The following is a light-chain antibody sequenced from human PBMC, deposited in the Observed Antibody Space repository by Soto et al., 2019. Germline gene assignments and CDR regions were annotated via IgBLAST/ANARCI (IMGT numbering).Light chain of an antibody. J-gene: IGKJ5*01. CDR2: GAS. V-gene: IGKV1-39*01. CDR1: QTINTS. CDR3: QQTYSPPSIT. Sequence: DIPMTQSPSSLSASVGDRVTITCRASQTINTSLNWYQQQPGKAPKLLLYGASSLQCGVPSRFSGSGSGSDFTLSISSLQPEDFATYYCQQTYSPPSITFGQGTRLDIK.